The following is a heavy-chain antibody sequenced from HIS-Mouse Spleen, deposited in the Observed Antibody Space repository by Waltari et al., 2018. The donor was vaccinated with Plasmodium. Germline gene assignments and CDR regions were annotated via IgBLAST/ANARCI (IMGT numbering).Heavy chain of an antibody. CDR1: GYTFTGYY. J-gene: IGHJ1*01. CDR3: ARVLGYKAAAGTFVEYFQH. Sequence: QVQLVQSGAEVKKPGASVKVSCKASGYTFTGYYMHWVRQAPGHGLEWMGWINPYRGGTNYAKKCQGRVTMTRDTSIRTAYMELSRRRSDDTAVYYCARVLGYKAAAGTFVEYFQHWGQGTLVTVSS. CDR2: INPYRGGT. D-gene: IGHD6-13*01. V-gene: IGHV1-2*02.